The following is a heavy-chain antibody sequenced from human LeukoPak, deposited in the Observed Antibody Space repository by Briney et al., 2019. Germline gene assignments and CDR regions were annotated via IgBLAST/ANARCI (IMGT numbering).Heavy chain of an antibody. CDR3: ARDCSSTSCYEY. D-gene: IGHD2-2*01. Sequence: GASVKVSCKASGGTFSSYAISWVRQAPGQGLEWMGGIIPIFGTANYAQKFQGRVTITADESTSTAYMELSSLRSEDTAVYYCARDCSSTSCYEYWCQGTLVTVSS. V-gene: IGHV1-69*13. CDR2: IIPIFGTA. CDR1: GGTFSSYA. J-gene: IGHJ4*02.